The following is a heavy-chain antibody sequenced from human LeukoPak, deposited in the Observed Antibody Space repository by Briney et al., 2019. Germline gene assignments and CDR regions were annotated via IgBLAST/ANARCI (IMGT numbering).Heavy chain of an antibody. V-gene: IGHV4-34*01. CDR1: GGSFSGYY. CDR2: IYHSGST. J-gene: IGHJ4*02. D-gene: IGHD4-17*01. Sequence: SETLSLTCAVYGGSFSGYYRSWIRQPPGKGLEWIGSIYHSGSTYYNPSLKSRVTISVDTSKNQFSLKLSSVTAADTAVYYCAIGTGDYADYWGQGTLVTVSS. CDR3: AIGTGDYADY.